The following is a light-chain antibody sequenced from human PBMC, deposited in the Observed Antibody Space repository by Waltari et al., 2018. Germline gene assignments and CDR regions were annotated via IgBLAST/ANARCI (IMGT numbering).Light chain of an antibody. V-gene: IGKV1-5*01. J-gene: IGKJ1*01. Sequence: DIQMTQSPSTLSASVGARVTITCRPSQSISSWLAWYQQKPGEAPNLLIYDASSLQSGVPSRFSGSGSGTEFTLTISSLQPDDIATYYCQQYNSSPWTFGQGTKVEIK. CDR1: QSISSW. CDR2: DAS. CDR3: QQYNSSPWT.